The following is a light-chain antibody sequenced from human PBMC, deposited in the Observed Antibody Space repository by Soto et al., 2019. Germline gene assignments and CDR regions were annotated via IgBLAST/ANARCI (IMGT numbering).Light chain of an antibody. CDR2: AAS. V-gene: IGKV1-39*01. CDR3: QPGGTTPPWT. CDR1: QTISSY. J-gene: IGKJ1*01. Sequence: DIQMTQSPSSLSASVGDRVTITCRASQTISSYLNWYQQKPGKAPKLLIYAASSLQSGVPSRFSGSGSGTDFTLTINSLQPEDFATYYCQPGGTTPPWTFXQGTKVDI.